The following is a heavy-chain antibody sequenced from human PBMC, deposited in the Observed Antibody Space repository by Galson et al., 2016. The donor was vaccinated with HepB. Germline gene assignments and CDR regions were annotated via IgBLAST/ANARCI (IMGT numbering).Heavy chain of an antibody. CDR2: IYHSGST. CDR1: GGSISSSNW. Sequence: LSLTCAVSGGSISSSNWWSWVRQPPGKGLEWIGEIYHSGSTNYNPSLKSRVTISVDTSKMQFSLRLSSVTAAGTAVYYCARHMGRGVIYGMDVWGQGTTVTVSS. D-gene: IGHD3-10*01. V-gene: IGHV4-4*02. CDR3: ARHMGRGVIYGMDV. J-gene: IGHJ6*02.